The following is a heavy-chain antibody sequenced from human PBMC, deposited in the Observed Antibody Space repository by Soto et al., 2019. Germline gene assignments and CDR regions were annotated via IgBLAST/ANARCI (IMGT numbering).Heavy chain of an antibody. D-gene: IGHD1-7*01. J-gene: IGHJ3*02. CDR1: GFTFSSYA. CDR2: ISGSGGST. CDR3: ALYEGWNYEDAFDI. Sequence: AGGSLRLSCAASGFTFSSYAMSWVRQAPGKGLEWVSAISGSGGSTYYADSVKGRFTISRDNSKNTLYLQMNSMRAEDTAVYYCALYEGWNYEDAFDIWGQGTMVTVSS. V-gene: IGHV3-23*01.